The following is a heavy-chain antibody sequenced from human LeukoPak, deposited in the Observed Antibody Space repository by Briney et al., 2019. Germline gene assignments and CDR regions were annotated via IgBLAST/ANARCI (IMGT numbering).Heavy chain of an antibody. J-gene: IGHJ5*02. V-gene: IGHV4-61*02. CDR1: GGSINSGSYY. Sequence: PSETLSLTCTVSGGSINSGSYYWSWIRQPAGKGLEWIGRIYTTGSTNYNPSLKSRVTISVDTSKNQFSLKLSSVTAADTAVYYCARERLGGYDWPVVSNWFDPWGQGTLVTVSS. CDR3: ARERLGGYDWPVVSNWFDP. CDR2: IYTTGST. D-gene: IGHD5-12*01.